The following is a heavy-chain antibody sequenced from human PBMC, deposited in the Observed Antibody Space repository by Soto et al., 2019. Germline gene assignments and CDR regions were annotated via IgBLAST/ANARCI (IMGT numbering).Heavy chain of an antibody. Sequence: SGGSLRLSCAASGFAFSIYWMMWVRQAPGKGLEWVANINEDGSKKYHVDSVKGRFTISRDNAKNSLYLQQNSLRAEDTAIYYCVRENNGGPEFWGQGTMVTVSS. CDR3: VRENNGGPEF. V-gene: IGHV3-7*01. CDR2: INEDGSKK. CDR1: GFAFSIYW. D-gene: IGHD1-20*01. J-gene: IGHJ4*02.